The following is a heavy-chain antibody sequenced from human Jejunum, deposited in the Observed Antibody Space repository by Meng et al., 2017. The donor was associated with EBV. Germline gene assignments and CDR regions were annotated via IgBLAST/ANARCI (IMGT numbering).Heavy chain of an antibody. CDR3: ARGAVLSLRSQFDP. Sequence: EQVVCSGGGLVKPGGSLRLSCAASGLNFSDYYMSWFRQAPGRGLEWVSYISSSGTNIFYADSVQGRFTISRDNAKNSVFLQMRSLTVEDTAVYYCARGAVLSLRSQFDPWGQGTLVTVSS. V-gene: IGHV3-11*01. CDR1: GLNFSDYY. J-gene: IGHJ5*02. D-gene: IGHD4-17*01. CDR2: ISSSGTNI.